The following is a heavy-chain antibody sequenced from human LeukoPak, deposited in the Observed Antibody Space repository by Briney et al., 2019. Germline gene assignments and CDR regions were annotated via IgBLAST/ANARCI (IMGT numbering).Heavy chain of an antibody. CDR3: AKDMAPSGELLTRGIDY. V-gene: IGHV3-43*02. CDR1: GFTFDDYA. D-gene: IGHD1-26*01. Sequence: GGSLRLSCAVSGFTFDDYAMHWVRQAPGKGLEWVSLISGDGGSTYYADSVKGRFTISRDNSKNSLYLQMNSLRTEDTALYYCAKDMAPSGELLTRGIDYWGQGTLVTVS. CDR2: ISGDGGST. J-gene: IGHJ4*02.